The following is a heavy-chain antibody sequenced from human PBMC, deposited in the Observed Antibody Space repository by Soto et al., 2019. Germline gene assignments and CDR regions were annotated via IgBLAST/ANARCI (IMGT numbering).Heavy chain of an antibody. Sequence: QVQLVQSGAEEKKPGASVKVSCKASGYTFTSYAIHWVRQAPGQRLEWMGWINAGNGTTKYSQQFQGRVTITRDTSARTAYMALSSLRAADTAVPYCARSRIQRAPYGMDVWGQGTTVTVSS. V-gene: IGHV1-3*05. CDR2: INAGNGTT. CDR1: GYTFTSYA. D-gene: IGHD6-25*01. CDR3: ARSRIQRAPYGMDV. J-gene: IGHJ6*01.